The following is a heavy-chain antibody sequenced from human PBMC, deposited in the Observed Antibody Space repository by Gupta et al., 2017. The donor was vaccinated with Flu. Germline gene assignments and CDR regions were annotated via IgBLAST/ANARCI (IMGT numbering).Heavy chain of an antibody. CDR3: AADVRYNWNEPNWFDP. V-gene: IGHV1-69*06. D-gene: IGHD1-20*01. J-gene: IGHJ5*02. CDR2: TILRSGTT. Sequence: GTLNTYTITWLRQAPGQGLEWMGGTILRSGTTSYVRNFRDRGTITADKSTATVYMEVRSLRSEDTAVYFCAADVRYNWNEPNWFDPWGQGTLVVVSS. CDR1: GTLNTYT.